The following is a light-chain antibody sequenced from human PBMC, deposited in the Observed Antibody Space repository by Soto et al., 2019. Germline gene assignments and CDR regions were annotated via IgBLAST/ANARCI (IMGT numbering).Light chain of an antibody. CDR3: QQYNNWPLT. V-gene: IGKV3-15*01. CDR1: QSVRDN. J-gene: IGKJ3*01. Sequence: EIVMTQSPATLSVSPGERVTLSCRASQSVRDNLAWYQQKPGQAPRLLIYGALTRATGIPARFSGSGSGTEFTLTISSLQSEDFAFYYCQQYNNWPLTFGPGTQVDIK. CDR2: GAL.